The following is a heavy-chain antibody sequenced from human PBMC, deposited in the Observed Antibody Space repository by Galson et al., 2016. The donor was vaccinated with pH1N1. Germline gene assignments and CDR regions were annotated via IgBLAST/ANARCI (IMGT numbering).Heavy chain of an antibody. V-gene: IGHV3-74*01. CDR3: ATGEGYYSDY. Sequence: LRLSCAASGFTFSRYWMHWVRQAPGKGLVWVSRIDRDGGSAIYADSVKGRLTISRDNAKNTLYLQMNSLRAEDTAVYYCATGEGYYSDYWGQGTLVTVSS. CDR1: GFTFSRYW. D-gene: IGHD7-27*01. CDR2: IDRDGGSA. J-gene: IGHJ4*02.